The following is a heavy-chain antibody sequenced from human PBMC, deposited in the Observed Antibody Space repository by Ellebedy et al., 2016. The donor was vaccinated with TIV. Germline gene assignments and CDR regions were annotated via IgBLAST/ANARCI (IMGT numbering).Heavy chain of an antibody. V-gene: IGHV2-70*04. CDR2: IDWDDDK. D-gene: IGHD3-22*01. CDR3: ARGGGYYDSSGPLDY. CDR1: GFSLSTSGMR. Sequence: SGPTLVKPTQTLTLTCTFSGFSLSTSGMRVSWIRQPPGKALEWLARIDWDDDKFYSTSLKTRVTISKDTSKNQVVLTMTNMDPVDTATYYCARGGGYYDSSGPLDYWGQGTLVTVSS. J-gene: IGHJ4*02.